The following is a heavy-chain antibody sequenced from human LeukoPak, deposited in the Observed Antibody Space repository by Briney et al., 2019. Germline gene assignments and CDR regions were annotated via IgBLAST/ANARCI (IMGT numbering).Heavy chain of an antibody. CDR3: AKDTHGYPGGIDY. CDR1: GFTFSSYA. CDR2: ISGSGGST. V-gene: IGHV3-23*01. D-gene: IGHD3-22*01. J-gene: IGHJ4*02. Sequence: GGSLRLSCAASGFTFSSYAMSWVRQAPGKGLEWVSAISGSGGSTYYADPVKGRFTISRDNSKNTLYLQMNSLRAEGTAVYYCAKDTHGYPGGIDYWGQGTLVTVSS.